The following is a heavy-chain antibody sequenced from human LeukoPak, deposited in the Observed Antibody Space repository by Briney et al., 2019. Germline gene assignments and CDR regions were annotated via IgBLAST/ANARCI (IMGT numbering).Heavy chain of an antibody. D-gene: IGHD6-19*01. J-gene: IGHJ4*02. CDR3: ARGGIAVAGTPISLDY. Sequence: ASVKVSCKASGYTFTGYYMHWVRQAPGQGLEWMGWINPNSGGTNYAQKFQGRVTMTRDTSISTAYMELSRLRSDDTAVYYCARGGIAVAGTPISLDYWGQGTLVTVSS. V-gene: IGHV1-2*02. CDR2: INPNSGGT. CDR1: GYTFTGYY.